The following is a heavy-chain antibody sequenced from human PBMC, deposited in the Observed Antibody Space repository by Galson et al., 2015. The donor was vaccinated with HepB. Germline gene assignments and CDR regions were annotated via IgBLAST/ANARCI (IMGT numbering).Heavy chain of an antibody. D-gene: IGHD2-21*01. J-gene: IGHJ5*02. V-gene: IGHV3-7*03. Sequence: SLRLSCAASGLTFSSHWMTWVRQAPGKGLEWVANIKPEGIEKFYVDSVKGRFTISRDNAKNSLYLQMSSLRAEDTAVYYCFSRQSDSWGQGTLVTVSS. CDR2: IKPEGIEK. CDR3: FSRQSDS. CDR1: GLTFSSHW.